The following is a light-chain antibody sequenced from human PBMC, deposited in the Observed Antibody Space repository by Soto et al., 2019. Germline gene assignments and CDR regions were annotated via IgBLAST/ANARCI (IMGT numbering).Light chain of an antibody. CDR3: CSYAGSYTHYV. V-gene: IGLV2-11*01. CDR2: DVS. J-gene: IGLJ1*01. CDR1: SSDVGGYNY. Sequence: QSALTQPRSVSGSPGQSISISGTGTSSDVGGYNYVSWYRQHPGKAPKLMIYDVSKRPSGVPDRFSGSKSGNTASLTISGLQAEDEADYYCCSYAGSYTHYVFGTGPKVTVL.